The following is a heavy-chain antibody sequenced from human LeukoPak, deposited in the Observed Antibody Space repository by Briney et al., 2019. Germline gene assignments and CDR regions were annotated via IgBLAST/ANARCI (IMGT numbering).Heavy chain of an antibody. V-gene: IGHV1-2*04. CDR1: GYTFTGCY. D-gene: IGHD4-23*01. Sequence: ASVKVSCKASGYTFTGCYMHWVRQAPGQGLEWMGWINPNSGGTNYAQKFQGWVTMTRDTSISTAYMELSRLRSDDTAVYYCARGSYGGNRQYYFDYWGQGTLVTVSS. J-gene: IGHJ4*02. CDR3: ARGSYGGNRQYYFDY. CDR2: INPNSGGT.